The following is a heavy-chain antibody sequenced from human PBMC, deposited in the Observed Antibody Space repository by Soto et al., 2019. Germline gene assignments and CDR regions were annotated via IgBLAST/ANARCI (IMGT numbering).Heavy chain of an antibody. Sequence: GASVKVSCKSSGYTFTSYGISWVGQAPGQGLEWMGWISAYSGNTNYAQKLQGRVTMTTDTSTITAYMELRSLRSDDTAVYYSVRGRGRDGYNRIYWPQGTRDTVSS. J-gene: IGHJ4*02. V-gene: IGHV1-18*01. D-gene: IGHD1-1*01. CDR2: ISAYSGNT. CDR1: GYTFTSYG. CDR3: VRGRGRDGYNRIY.